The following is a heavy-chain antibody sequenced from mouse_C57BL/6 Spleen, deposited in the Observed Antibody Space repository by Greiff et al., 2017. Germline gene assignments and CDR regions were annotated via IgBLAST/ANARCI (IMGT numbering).Heavy chain of an antibody. CDR3: GRVGIYGNYVDY. Sequence: VQLQQSGPELVKPGDSVKISCKASGYSFTGYFMNWVMQSHGKSLEWIGRINPYNGDTFYNQKFKGKATLTVDKSSSTAHMALRSLTSEDSVVYSCGRVGIYGNYVDYWGQGTTLTVSS. CDR1: GYSFTGYF. V-gene: IGHV1-20*01. J-gene: IGHJ2*01. D-gene: IGHD2-1*01. CDR2: INPYNGDT.